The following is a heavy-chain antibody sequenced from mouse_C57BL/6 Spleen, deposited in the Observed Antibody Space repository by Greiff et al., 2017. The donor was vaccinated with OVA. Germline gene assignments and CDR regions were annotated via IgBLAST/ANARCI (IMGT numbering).Heavy chain of an antibody. J-gene: IGHJ2*01. CDR1: GFSLTSYG. CDR2: IWSGGST. D-gene: IGHD2-1*01. CDR3: ARMGGNYDYFDY. V-gene: IGHV2-2*01. Sequence: VQLVESGPGLVQPSQSLSITCTVSGFSLTSYGVHWVRQSPGKGLEWLGVIWSGGSTDYNAAFISRLSISKDNSKSQVFFKMNSLQADDTAIYYCARMGGNYDYFDYWGQGTTLTVSS.